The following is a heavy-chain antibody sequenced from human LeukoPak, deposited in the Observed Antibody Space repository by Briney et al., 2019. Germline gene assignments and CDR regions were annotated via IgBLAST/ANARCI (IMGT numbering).Heavy chain of an antibody. CDR3: ARDPGVVPLGLSVLYYGMDV. Sequence: SETLSLTCAVYGGSFSGYYWSWIRQPPGKGLEWIGYIYYSGSTYYNPSLKSRVTISVDTSKNQFSLKLSSVTAADTAVYYCARDPGVVPLGLSVLYYGMDVWGQGTTVTVSS. V-gene: IGHV4-34*09. J-gene: IGHJ6*02. D-gene: IGHD2-2*01. CDR1: GGSFSGYY. CDR2: IYYSGST.